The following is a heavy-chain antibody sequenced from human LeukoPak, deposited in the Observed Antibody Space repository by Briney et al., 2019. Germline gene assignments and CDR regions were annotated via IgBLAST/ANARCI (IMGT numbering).Heavy chain of an antibody. CDR1: GFTFSSYS. D-gene: IGHD1-7*01. V-gene: IGHV3-21*01. J-gene: IGHJ6*03. Sequence: GGSLRLSCAASGFTFSSYSMNWVRQAPGKGLEWVSSISSSSSYIYYADSVKGRFTISRDNAKNSLYLQMNSLRAEDTAVYYCARASYNRNYVSYYYYYMDVWGKGTTVAVSS. CDR3: ARASYNRNYVSYYYYYMDV. CDR2: ISSSSSYI.